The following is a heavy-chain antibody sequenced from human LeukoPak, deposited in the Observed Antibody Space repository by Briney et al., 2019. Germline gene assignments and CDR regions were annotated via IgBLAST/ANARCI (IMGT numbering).Heavy chain of an antibody. CDR2: IIPIFGTA. V-gene: IGHV1-69*13. CDR3: ARPGGFLEWFPFDY. CDR1: GGTFSSYA. D-gene: IGHD3-3*01. Sequence: SVKVSCKASGGTFSSYAISWVRQAPGQGLEWMGGIIPIFGTANYAQKFQGRVTITADESTSTAYMELSSLRSEDTAVYYCARPGGFLEWFPFDYWGQGTLVTVSS. J-gene: IGHJ4*02.